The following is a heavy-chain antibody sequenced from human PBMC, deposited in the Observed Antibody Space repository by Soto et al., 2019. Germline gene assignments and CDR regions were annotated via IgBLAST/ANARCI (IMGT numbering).Heavy chain of an antibody. J-gene: IGHJ5*01. V-gene: IGHV5-51*01. D-gene: IGHD3-10*01. Sequence: GESLKISCKVSEYSFANHWIGWVRQMPGKGLEWMGLLYPPNSETRFSPSFQGQVTISVDKSISTAYLQWSSLNPSDTAMYFCARRSASYNYFDSWGQGILVTVSS. CDR2: LYPPNSET. CDR3: ARRSASYNYFDS. CDR1: EYSFANHW.